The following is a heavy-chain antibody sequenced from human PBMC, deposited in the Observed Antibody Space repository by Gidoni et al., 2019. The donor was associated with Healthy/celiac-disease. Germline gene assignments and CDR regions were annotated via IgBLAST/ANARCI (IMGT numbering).Heavy chain of an antibody. V-gene: IGHV4-31*03. J-gene: IGHJ5*02. D-gene: IGHD2-21*01. CDR2: IYYSGST. CDR3: ARLQTLWYNWFDP. Sequence: QVQLQESGPGLVKPSQPLSLTCTVSGGSISSGGYYGSWIRQHPGKGLEWIGYIYYSGSTYYNPSLKSRVTISVDTSKNQFSLKLSSVTAADTAVYYCARLQTLWYNWFDPWGQGTLVTVSS. CDR1: GGSISSGGYY.